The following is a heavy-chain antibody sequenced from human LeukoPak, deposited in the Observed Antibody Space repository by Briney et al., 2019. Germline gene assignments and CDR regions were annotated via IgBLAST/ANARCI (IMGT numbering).Heavy chain of an antibody. V-gene: IGHV1-2*02. D-gene: IGHD1-26*01. Sequence: GASVKVSCKASGYTFTGYYMHWVRQAPGQGLEWMGWINPNSGGTNYAQKFQGRVTMTRDASISTAYMELSRLRSDDTAVYYCARALLSGSYTGDYWGQGTLVTVSS. CDR3: ARALLSGSYTGDY. J-gene: IGHJ4*02. CDR2: INPNSGGT. CDR1: GYTFTGYY.